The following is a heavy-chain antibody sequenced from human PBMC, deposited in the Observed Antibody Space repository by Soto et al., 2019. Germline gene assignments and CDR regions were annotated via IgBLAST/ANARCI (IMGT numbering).Heavy chain of an antibody. CDR1: GCTFSNYA. D-gene: IGHD5-12*01. CDR2: ILYDGSNK. CDR3: AKSRGGYSFYFYYGMDV. J-gene: IGHJ6*02. Sequence: GGSLRLSCAASGCTFSNYAMRWVRQAPGKGLEWVALILYDGSNKYYADSVKGRFTISRDNSKDTLYLQMNSLRAEDTAVYYCAKSRGGYSFYFYYGMDVWGQGTTVTVSS. V-gene: IGHV3-30*18.